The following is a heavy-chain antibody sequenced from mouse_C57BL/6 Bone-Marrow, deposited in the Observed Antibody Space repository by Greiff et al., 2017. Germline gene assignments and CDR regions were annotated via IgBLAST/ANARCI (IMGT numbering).Heavy chain of an antibody. J-gene: IGHJ1*03. D-gene: IGHD2-5*01. CDR1: GYTFTSYW. CDR2: IDPSDSYT. V-gene: IGHV1-69*01. Sequence: VQLQQPGAELVMPGASVKLSCKASGYTFTSYWMHWVKQRPGQGLEWIGEIDPSDSYTNYNRKFKGKSTLTVDKSSSTAYMQLSSLTSEDSAVYDCASSNYGYFDVWGTGTTVTVSS. CDR3: ASSNYGYFDV.